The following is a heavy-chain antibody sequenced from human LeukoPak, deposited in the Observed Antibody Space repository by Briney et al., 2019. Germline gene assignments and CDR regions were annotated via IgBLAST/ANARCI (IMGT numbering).Heavy chain of an antibody. D-gene: IGHD3-10*01. Sequence: SETLSLTCTVSGGSISSYYWSWIRQPPGKGLEGIGYIYYSGSTNYNPSLKSRVTISVDTSKNQFSLKLSSVTAADTAVYYCARCAPYGSGSYFWFDPWGQGTLVTVSS. CDR2: IYYSGST. CDR1: GGSISSYY. J-gene: IGHJ5*02. CDR3: ARCAPYGSGSYFWFDP. V-gene: IGHV4-59*01.